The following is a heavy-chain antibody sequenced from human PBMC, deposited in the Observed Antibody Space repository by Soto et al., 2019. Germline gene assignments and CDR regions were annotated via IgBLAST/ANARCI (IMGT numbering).Heavy chain of an antibody. CDR3: ARKGAIGTTFVPWFDP. Sequence: KPGGSLRLSCAASGFTFSSYSMNWVRQAPGKGLGWVSSISSSSTYIYYADSVKGRFTISRDNAKNALYLHMSSLRVEDTAVYYCARKGAIGTTFVPWFDPWGQGTLVTVSS. CDR1: GFTFSSYS. V-gene: IGHV3-21*01. CDR2: ISSSSTYI. J-gene: IGHJ5*02. D-gene: IGHD1-7*01.